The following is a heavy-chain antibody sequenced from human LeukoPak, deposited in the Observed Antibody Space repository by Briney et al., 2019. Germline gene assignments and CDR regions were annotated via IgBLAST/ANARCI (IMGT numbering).Heavy chain of an antibody. D-gene: IGHD5-18*01. CDR2: IWYDGSNK. J-gene: IGHJ4*02. V-gene: IGHV3-33*01. Sequence: PGGSLRLSCAASGFTFSSYGMHWVRQAPGKGLEWVAVIWYDGSNKYYADSVKGRFTISRDNSKNTLYLQMNSLRAEDTAVYYCARAGRGYSYGLDYWGQGTLVTVSS. CDR3: ARAGRGYSYGLDY. CDR1: GFTFSSYG.